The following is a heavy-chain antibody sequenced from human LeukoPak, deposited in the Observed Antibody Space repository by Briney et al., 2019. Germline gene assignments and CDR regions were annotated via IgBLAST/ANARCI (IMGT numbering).Heavy chain of an antibody. CDR1: GGSFSGYY. Sequence: SETLSLTCAVYGGSFSGYYWSWIRQPPGKGLEWIGEINHSGSTNYNPSLKNRVTISVDTSKNQFSLKLSSVTAADTAVYYCASSRYYYESSGYSTYCYYYMDVWGKGTTVTVSS. CDR3: ASSRYYYESSGYSTYCYYYMDV. J-gene: IGHJ6*03. V-gene: IGHV4-34*01. D-gene: IGHD3-22*01. CDR2: INHSGST.